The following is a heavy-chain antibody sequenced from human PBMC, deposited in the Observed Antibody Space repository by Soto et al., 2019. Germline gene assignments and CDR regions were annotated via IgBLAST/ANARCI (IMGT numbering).Heavy chain of an antibody. Sequence: SETLSLTCTVSGGSISSGDYYWSWIRQPPGKGLEWIGYIYYSGSTYYNPSLKSRVTISVDTSKNQFSLKLSSVTAADTAVYYRARGGGYSNYLDYWGQGTLVTVSS. V-gene: IGHV4-30-4*01. CDR3: ARGGGYSNYLDY. J-gene: IGHJ4*02. D-gene: IGHD5-18*01. CDR2: IYYSGST. CDR1: GGSISSGDYY.